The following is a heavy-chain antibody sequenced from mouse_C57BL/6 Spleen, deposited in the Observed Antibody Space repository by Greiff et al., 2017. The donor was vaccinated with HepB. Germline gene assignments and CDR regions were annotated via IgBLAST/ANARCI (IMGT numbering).Heavy chain of an antibody. Sequence: VQLQQSGAELVRPGASVTLSCKASGYTFTDYEMHWVKQTPVHGLEWIGAIDPETGGTAYNQKFKGKAILTADKSSSTAYMELRSLTSEDSAVYYCTRRRGYYFDYWVQGTTLTVSS. J-gene: IGHJ2*01. CDR3: TRRRGYYFDY. CDR2: IDPETGGT. V-gene: IGHV1-15*01. CDR1: GYTFTDYE.